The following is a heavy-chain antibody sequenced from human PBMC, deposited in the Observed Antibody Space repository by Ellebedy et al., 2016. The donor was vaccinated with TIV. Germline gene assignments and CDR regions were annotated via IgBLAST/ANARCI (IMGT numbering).Heavy chain of an antibody. CDR1: GGSISSTSYF. Sequence: SETLSLTCTVSGGSISSTSYFWGWVRQSPGRGLEWLGSVDYTGNTHHNPSLSNRVTISVDTSKNHFSLRLDSVTAADTAVYYCTRRDGYTFYYWGQGTLITVSS. J-gene: IGHJ4*02. CDR2: VDYTGNT. D-gene: IGHD5-24*01. CDR3: TRRDGYTFYY. V-gene: IGHV4-39*02.